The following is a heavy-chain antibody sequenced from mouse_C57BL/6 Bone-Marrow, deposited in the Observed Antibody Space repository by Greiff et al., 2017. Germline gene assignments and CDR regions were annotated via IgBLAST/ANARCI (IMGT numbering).Heavy chain of an antibody. CDR2: IHPYNDDT. CDR1: GYTFTTYP. Sequence: QVQLKESGAELVKPGASVKMSCKASGYTFTTYPIEWMKQNHGQSLEWIGNIHPYNDDTKYNEKFKGKATLTVEKSSSTVYLELSRLTSDDSAVYYCARGGNYGGYYFDYWGQGTTLTVSS. CDR3: ARGGNYGGYYFDY. V-gene: IGHV1-47*01. J-gene: IGHJ2*01. D-gene: IGHD2-1*01.